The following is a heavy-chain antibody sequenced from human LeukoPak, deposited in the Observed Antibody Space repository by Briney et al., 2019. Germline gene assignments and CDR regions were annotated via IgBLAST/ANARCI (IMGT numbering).Heavy chain of an antibody. CDR1: GFTFSGFW. CDR3: ARSSYSSSSSV. CDR2: ISSDGSEG. J-gene: IGHJ3*01. Sequence: PGGSLRLSCAVSGFTFSGFWMSWSRQAPGKGLEWVASISSDGSEGYYADVVKGRFTISRDNAKNSLCLQINSLRAEDTAVYYCARSSYSSSSSVWGQGTMVTVSS. D-gene: IGHD6-6*01. V-gene: IGHV3-7*03.